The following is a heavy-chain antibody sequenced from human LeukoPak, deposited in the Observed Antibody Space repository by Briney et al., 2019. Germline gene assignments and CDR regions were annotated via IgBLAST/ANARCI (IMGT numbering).Heavy chain of an antibody. V-gene: IGHV3-48*03. CDR2: ISSSGSTI. D-gene: IGHD6-13*01. Sequence: GGSLRLSCAASGFTFSSYEMNWVRQAPGKGLEWVSYISSSGSTIYYADSVKGRFTISRDNAKNSLYLQMNSLRAEDTAVYYCARYRIAAAGTWFDPWGQGTLVTVSS. CDR1: GFTFSSYE. J-gene: IGHJ5*02. CDR3: ARYRIAAAGTWFDP.